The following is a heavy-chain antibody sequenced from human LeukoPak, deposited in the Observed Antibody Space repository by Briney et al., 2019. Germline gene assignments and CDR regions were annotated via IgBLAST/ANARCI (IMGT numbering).Heavy chain of an antibody. Sequence: SVKVSCKASGYTFTSHSISWVRQAPGQGLEWMGGIIPIFGTANYAQKFQGRVTVTRDTSTSTVYVELNSLRSEDTAVYYCARIGDSSGYCDYWGQGTLVTVSS. CDR3: ARIGDSSGYCDY. D-gene: IGHD3-22*01. CDR1: GYTFTSHS. V-gene: IGHV1-69*05. J-gene: IGHJ4*02. CDR2: IIPIFGTA.